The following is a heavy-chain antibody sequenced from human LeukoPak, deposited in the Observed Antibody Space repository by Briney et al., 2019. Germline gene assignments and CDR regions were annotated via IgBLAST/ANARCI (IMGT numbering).Heavy chain of an antibody. CDR1: GFTFSSYA. Sequence: GGSLRLSCAASGFTFSSYAMHWVRQAPGKGLEWVAVISYDGSNKYYADSVKGRFTISRDNSKNTLYLQMNSLRAEDTAVYYCARVDFAPGSGSSMDYWGQGTLVTVSS. J-gene: IGHJ4*02. CDR3: ARVDFAPGSGSSMDY. CDR2: ISYDGSNK. V-gene: IGHV3-30*14. D-gene: IGHD3-10*01.